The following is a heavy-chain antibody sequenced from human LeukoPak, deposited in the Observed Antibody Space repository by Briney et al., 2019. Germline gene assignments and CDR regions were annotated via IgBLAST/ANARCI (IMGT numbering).Heavy chain of an antibody. CDR2: IYHSGST. CDR1: GYSISSGYY. V-gene: IGHV4-38-2*01. CDR3: ARTTYYYDSSVYTWGAHYYHYYMDV. J-gene: IGHJ6*03. Sequence: PSETLSLTCAVSGYSISSGYYWGWIRQPPGKGLEWIGSIYHSGSTYYNPSLKSRVTISVDTSKNQFSLKLSSVTAADTAVYYCARTTYYYDSSVYTWGAHYYHYYMDVWGKGTTVTVSS. D-gene: IGHD3-22*01.